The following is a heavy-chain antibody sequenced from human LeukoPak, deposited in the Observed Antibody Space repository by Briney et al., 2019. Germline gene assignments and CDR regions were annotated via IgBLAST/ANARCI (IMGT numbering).Heavy chain of an antibody. Sequence: PGGSLRLSCTASGFSLSGHWMHWARQLPGKGLVWVSRISPTGGTTSYADSVKGRFTVSRDNAKNTLYLQVNNLRAEDTAVYYCARGPNSNWSGLDFWGQGTLLTVSS. D-gene: IGHD6-6*01. J-gene: IGHJ4*02. CDR3: ARGPNSNWSGLDF. CDR1: GFSLSGHW. V-gene: IGHV3-74*01. CDR2: ISPTGGTT.